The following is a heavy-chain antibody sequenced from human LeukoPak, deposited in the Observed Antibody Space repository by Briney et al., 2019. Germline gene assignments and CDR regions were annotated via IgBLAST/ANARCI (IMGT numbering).Heavy chain of an antibody. CDR1: GGSISSYY. J-gene: IGHJ6*03. CDR2: LNHSGST. D-gene: IGHD5-24*01. Sequence: TSETLSLTCTVSGGSISSYYWSWIRQPPGKGLEWIGELNHSGSTNYNPSLKSRVTISVDTSKNQFSLKLSSVTAADTAVYYCARQGRRRDGFNYDYYYYMDVWGKGTTVTISS. V-gene: IGHV4-34*01. CDR3: ARQGRRRDGFNYDYYYYMDV.